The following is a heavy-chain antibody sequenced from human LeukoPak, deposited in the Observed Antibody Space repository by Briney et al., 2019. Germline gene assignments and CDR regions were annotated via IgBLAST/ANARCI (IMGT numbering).Heavy chain of an antibody. J-gene: IGHJ5*02. V-gene: IGHV4-34*01. D-gene: IGHD5-24*01. Sequence: KASETPSPTRAVYGGSLSDYFLTWVRQPPGKGPEWIGEINHRGSTNYNPSLQSRVTISVDTSKNQFSLKLTSVTAADTAVYYCASRHGYYNWFDPWGQGTLVTVSS. CDR1: GGSLSDYF. CDR3: ASRHGYYNWFDP. CDR2: INHRGST.